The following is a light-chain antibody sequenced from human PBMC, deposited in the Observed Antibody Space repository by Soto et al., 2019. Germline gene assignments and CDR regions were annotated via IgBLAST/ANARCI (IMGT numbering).Light chain of an antibody. CDR1: QRVSSTF. V-gene: IGKV3-20*01. Sequence: EIVFTQSPGTLSLSPGERATLSCRASQRVSSTFLAWYQQKPGQAPRLLIYGASNRATGIPDRFSGGGSGTDFTLTLSRLEPEDFAVYYCQQYGSSPYTFGQGTKLEIK. CDR2: GAS. J-gene: IGKJ2*01. CDR3: QQYGSSPYT.